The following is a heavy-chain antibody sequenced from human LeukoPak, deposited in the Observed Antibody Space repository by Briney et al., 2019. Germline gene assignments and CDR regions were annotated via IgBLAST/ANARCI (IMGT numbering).Heavy chain of an antibody. V-gene: IGHV3-30-3*01. J-gene: IGHJ6*02. D-gene: IGHD2-2*01. CDR3: ARDAYPYCSSTSCYRVSGMDV. Sequence: GGSLRLSCAASGFTFSSYAMRRVRQAPGKGLEWVAVISYDGSNKYYADSVKGRFTISRDNSKNTLYLQMNSLRAEDTAVYYCARDAYPYCSSTSCYRVSGMDVWGQGTTVTVSS. CDR2: ISYDGSNK. CDR1: GFTFSSYA.